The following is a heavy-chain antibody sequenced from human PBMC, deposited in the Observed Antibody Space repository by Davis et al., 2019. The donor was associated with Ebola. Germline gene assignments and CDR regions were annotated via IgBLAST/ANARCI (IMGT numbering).Heavy chain of an antibody. D-gene: IGHD1-1*01. V-gene: IGHV3-7*03. J-gene: IGHJ4*02. CDR3: AKDLEIRELIFYFDS. CDR1: GFTFSSYW. Sequence: GESLKISCAASGFTFSSYWMSWVRQAPGKGLEWVANIKQDGSEKYYVDSVKGRFTISRDNAKNSLYLQMSSLRAEDTALYYCAKDLEIRELIFYFDSWGQGTLVTVSA. CDR2: IKQDGSEK.